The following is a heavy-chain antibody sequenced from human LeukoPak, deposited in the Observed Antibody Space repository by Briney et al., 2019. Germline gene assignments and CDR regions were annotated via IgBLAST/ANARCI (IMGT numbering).Heavy chain of an antibody. J-gene: IGHJ6*02. CDR1: GFTFSTYW. V-gene: IGHV3-74*01. D-gene: IGHD6-19*01. CDR3: ARWGSSGWYPMDV. CDR2: INSDGSSP. Sequence: GGSLRLSCAASGFTFSTYWMHWGRQAPGKGLVWVSCINSDGSSPSYADSVKGRFTISRDNAKNTEYLQMNSLRAEDTAVYYCARWGSSGWYPMDVWGQGTTVTVSS.